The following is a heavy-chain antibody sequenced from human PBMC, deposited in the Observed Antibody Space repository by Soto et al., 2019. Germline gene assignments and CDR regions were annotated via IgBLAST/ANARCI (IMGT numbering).Heavy chain of an antibody. CDR3: AGEALCGADCYFFEY. CDR2: IRGSSNNI. V-gene: IGHV3-48*03. J-gene: IGHJ4*01. CDR1: GFNLTNYE. Sequence: EVKLLETGGGSVQPGGSLRLSCAVSGFNLTNYEMNWVRQVPGKGLEWISKIRGSSNNIYYADSVKGRFTISRDNANNLLFLQMNSLRAEDTAFYYCAGEALCGADCYFFEYWGHGTLVTVSS. D-gene: IGHD2-21*02.